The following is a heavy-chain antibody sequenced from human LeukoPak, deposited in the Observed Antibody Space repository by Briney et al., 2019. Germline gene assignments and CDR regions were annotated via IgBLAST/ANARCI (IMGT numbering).Heavy chain of an antibody. Sequence: PGGSLRLSCAASGFTFSTHSMVWVRQALRKGLECVPYISSSSSTMYYADSVKGRFTISRDNAENSVYLQMNSLRAEDTAVYYCLRVETYAYYDSWGQGTLVTVSS. D-gene: IGHD4-23*01. CDR1: GFTFSTHS. CDR2: ISSSSSTM. CDR3: LRVETYAYYDS. V-gene: IGHV3-48*01. J-gene: IGHJ4*02.